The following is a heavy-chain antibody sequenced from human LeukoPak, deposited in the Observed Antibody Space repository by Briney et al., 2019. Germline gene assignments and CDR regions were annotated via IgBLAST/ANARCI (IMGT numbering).Heavy chain of an antibody. CDR2: IYSGGST. D-gene: IGHD4-17*01. Sequence: GESLRLSCASSGFTVSSNYMSWSRKAPGKGLGGVSVIYSGGSTYYADSVKGRFTISRDNSKNTLYLQMNSLRAEDTAVYYCARDEDHGVYCDCWGQGTLVTVSS. CDR1: GFTVSSNY. J-gene: IGHJ4*02. V-gene: IGHV3-53*01. CDR3: ARDEDHGVYCDC.